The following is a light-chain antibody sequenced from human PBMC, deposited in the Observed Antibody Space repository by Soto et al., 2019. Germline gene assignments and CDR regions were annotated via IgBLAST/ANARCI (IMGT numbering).Light chain of an antibody. J-gene: IGKJ4*01. CDR1: QSVGGY. V-gene: IGKV3-11*01. CDR2: DAS. Sequence: PGARATLSCRASQSVGGYLDWYQQKPGQAPRLLIYDASNRASGIPARFSGSGSGTDFTLTISSLEPEDLAVYYCHQRSNWPPLSFGGGTKVEIK. CDR3: HQRSNWPPLS.